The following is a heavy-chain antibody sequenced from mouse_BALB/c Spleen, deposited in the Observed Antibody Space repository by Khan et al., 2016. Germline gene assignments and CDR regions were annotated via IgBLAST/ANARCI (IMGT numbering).Heavy chain of an antibody. CDR3: TREGYYPY. D-gene: IGHD2-3*01. CDR2: IDPANVNT. J-gene: IGHJ2*01. Sequence: LQLEESGAELVKPGASVKLSCTASGFNIKDTYMHWVKQRPEQGLEWIGRIDPANVNTKYDPKFQGKATITADTSSNTAYLQLSSLTSEYTAVYYCTREGYYPYWGQGTTLTVSS. V-gene: IGHV14-3*02. CDR1: GFNIKDTY.